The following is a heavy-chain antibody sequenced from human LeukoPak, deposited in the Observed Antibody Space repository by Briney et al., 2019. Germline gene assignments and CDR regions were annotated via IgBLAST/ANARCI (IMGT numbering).Heavy chain of an antibody. CDR3: ARPYDFWSGRTAFGFDP. CDR1: GYSFTSYW. Sequence: GESLKISCKGSGYSFTSYWIGCVRKMPGKVLEWMGIIYPGDSDTRYSTSFQGQVTISADKSISTAYLQWSSLKASDTAMYYCARPYDFWSGRTAFGFDPWGQGTLVTVSS. CDR2: IYPGDSDT. V-gene: IGHV5-51*01. J-gene: IGHJ5*02. D-gene: IGHD3-3*01.